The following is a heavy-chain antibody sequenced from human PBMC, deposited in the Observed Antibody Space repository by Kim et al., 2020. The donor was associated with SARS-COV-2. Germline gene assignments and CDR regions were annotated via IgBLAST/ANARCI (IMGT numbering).Heavy chain of an antibody. CDR3: VRDALDRGGDIIWGYYYYQMDV. Sequence: ASVKVSCKATGTSFSGHHVHWVRQAPGQGLEWIGWNSHSGETLYAQKFQGRVTMTRDTSISTAYMELRRLRSDDTAVYYCVRDALDRGGDIIWGYYYYQMDVWGKGTTVIVSS. V-gene: IGHV1-2*02. CDR1: GTSFSGHH. CDR2: NSHSGET. D-gene: IGHD3-10*01. J-gene: IGHJ6*03.